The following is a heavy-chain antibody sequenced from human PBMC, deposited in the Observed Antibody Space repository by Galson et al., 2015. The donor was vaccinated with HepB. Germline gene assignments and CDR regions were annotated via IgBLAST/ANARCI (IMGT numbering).Heavy chain of an antibody. J-gene: IGHJ3*02. CDR1: GFTFSDYY. CDR2: ISSSGSTI. V-gene: IGHV3-11*01. Sequence: SLRLSCAASGFTFSDYYMNWIRQAPGKGLEWLSYISSSGSTIYHADSVKGRFTFSRDNAKNSVYLHMDSLRAEDTAVYYCARSPRIPVFGVLIPYDAFDIWGQGTMVTVSS. CDR3: ARSPRIPVFGVLIPYDAFDI. D-gene: IGHD3-3*01.